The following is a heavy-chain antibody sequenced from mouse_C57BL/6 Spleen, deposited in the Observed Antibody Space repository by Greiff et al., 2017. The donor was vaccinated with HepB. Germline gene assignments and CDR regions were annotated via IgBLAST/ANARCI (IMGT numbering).Heavy chain of an antibody. CDR3: ARGEIYYDYDGGTFATY. CDR1: GYTFTDYY. V-gene: IGHV1-77*01. CDR2: IGPGSGST. J-gene: IGHJ3*01. Sequence: VQLQQSGAELVKPGASVKISCKASGYTFTDYYINWVKQRPGQGLEWIGKIGPGSGSTYYNEKFKGKATLTADKSSSTAYMQLSSLTSEDSAVYVCARGEIYYDYDGGTFATYWGQGTLVTVSA. D-gene: IGHD2-4*01.